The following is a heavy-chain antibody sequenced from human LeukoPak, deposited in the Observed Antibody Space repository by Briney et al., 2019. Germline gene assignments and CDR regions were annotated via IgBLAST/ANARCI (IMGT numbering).Heavy chain of an antibody. Sequence: SETLSLTFAVYGGSFSGYYWSWIRQPPGKGLEWIGEINHSGSTNYNPSLKSRVTISVDTSKNQFSLKLSSVTAADTAVYYCAGGVGATLYYFDYWGQGTLVTVSS. CDR2: INHSGST. J-gene: IGHJ4*02. D-gene: IGHD1-26*01. CDR1: GGSFSGYY. CDR3: AGGVGATLYYFDY. V-gene: IGHV4-34*01.